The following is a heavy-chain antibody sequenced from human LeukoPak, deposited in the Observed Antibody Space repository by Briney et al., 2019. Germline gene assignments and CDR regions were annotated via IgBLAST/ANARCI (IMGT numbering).Heavy chain of an antibody. V-gene: IGHV3-30*02. Sequence: PGGSLRLSCAASGFTFRSYGMHWVRQAPGKGLEWVAFIRYDGSNKYYADSVKGRFTISRDNSKNTLYLQTNSLRAEDTAVYYCAKWFNPVVRYFEGDYWGQGTLVTVSS. CDR2: IRYDGSNK. CDR3: AKWFNPVVRYFEGDY. D-gene: IGHD3-9*01. CDR1: GFTFRSYG. J-gene: IGHJ4*02.